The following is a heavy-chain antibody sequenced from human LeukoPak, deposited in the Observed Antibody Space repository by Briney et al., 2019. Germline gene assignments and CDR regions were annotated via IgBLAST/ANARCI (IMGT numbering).Heavy chain of an antibody. CDR2: LFHSGST. CDR1: GASISSYY. D-gene: IGHD2-21*01. Sequence: SETLSLTCSVPGASISSYYWSWIRQPPGKGLEWIGYLFHSGSTNYNPSLKSRVTISVDTSKNQFSLKLNSVTAADTAVYYCARAGASYSFDYWGQGTLVTVSS. J-gene: IGHJ4*02. V-gene: IGHV4-59*01. CDR3: ARAGASYSFDY.